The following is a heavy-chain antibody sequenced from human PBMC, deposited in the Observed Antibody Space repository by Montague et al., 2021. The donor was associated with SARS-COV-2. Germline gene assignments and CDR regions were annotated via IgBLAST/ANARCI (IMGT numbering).Heavy chain of an antibody. D-gene: IGHD4-17*01. CDR2: SGST. CDR3: AMRGGALDAFDI. V-gene: IGHV4-39*01. J-gene: IGHJ3*02. Sequence: SGSTYYNPSPKSRVTISLETSKNQFSLKLSSVTAAYTAVYYCAMRGGALDAFDIWGQGTMVIVSS.